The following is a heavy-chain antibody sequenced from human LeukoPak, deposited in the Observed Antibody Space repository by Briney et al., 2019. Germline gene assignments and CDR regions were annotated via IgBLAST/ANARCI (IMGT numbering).Heavy chain of an antibody. Sequence: GGSLRLSCAASGFTFSSYSINWVRQAPGKGLEWVSSISSSSSYIYYADSVKGRFTISRDNAKNSLYLQMNSLRAEDTAVYYCARDRGSSWPLTAGWGQGTLVTVSS. CDR2: ISSSSSYI. V-gene: IGHV3-21*01. D-gene: IGHD6-13*01. CDR3: ARDRGSSWPLTAG. J-gene: IGHJ4*02. CDR1: GFTFSSYS.